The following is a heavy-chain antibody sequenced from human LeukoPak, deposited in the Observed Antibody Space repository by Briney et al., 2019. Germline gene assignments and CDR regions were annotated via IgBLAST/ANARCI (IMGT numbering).Heavy chain of an antibody. CDR2: LSFDGSYK. CDR3: AKGSFSNWFDY. V-gene: IGHV3-30*18. Sequence: GGSLRLSCAASGFTFNSYGMHWVRQAPVKGLEWVAVLSFDGSYKYCADSVKGRFTISRDNSKNTLYLQMNSLRVDDTAVYYCAKGSFSNWFDYWGQGTLVTVSS. J-gene: IGHJ4*02. D-gene: IGHD4-11*01. CDR1: GFTFNSYG.